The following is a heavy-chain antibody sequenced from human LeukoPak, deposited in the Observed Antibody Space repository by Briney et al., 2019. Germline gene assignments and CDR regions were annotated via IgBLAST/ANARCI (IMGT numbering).Heavy chain of an antibody. D-gene: IGHD2-8*01. CDR3: ARLMFLWPPIYFDY. V-gene: IGHV3-30*02. CDR1: GFTFSSYG. Sequence: LSGGSLRLSCAASGFTFSSYGMHWVRQAPCKGLEWVAFIRYDGSNKLHADSVKGRFTISRDNPGNSVYLQMNSLRAEDTAVYYCARLMFLWPPIYFDYWGQGTLVTVSS. CDR2: IRYDGSNK. J-gene: IGHJ4*02.